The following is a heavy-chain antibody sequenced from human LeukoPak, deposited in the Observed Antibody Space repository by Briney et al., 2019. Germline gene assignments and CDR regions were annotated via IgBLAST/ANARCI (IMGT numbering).Heavy chain of an antibody. J-gene: IGHJ4*02. V-gene: IGHV3-23*01. CDR2: ISGSGGDT. D-gene: IGHD1-26*01. CDR1: GLTFSNFL. CDR3: AKKGATTGDFDY. Sequence: GGSLRLSCAASGLTFSNFLMTWVRQAPGKGPERVSAISGSGGDTYYADSVKGRFTISRDNSKNTLYLQMNSLRAEDTAVYYCAKKGATTGDFDYWGQGTLVTVSS.